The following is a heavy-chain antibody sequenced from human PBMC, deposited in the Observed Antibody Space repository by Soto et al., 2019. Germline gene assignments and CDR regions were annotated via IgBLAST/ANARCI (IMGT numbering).Heavy chain of an antibody. V-gene: IGHV3-53*02. D-gene: IGHD6-13*01. Sequence: DVQLVETGGGLIQPGGSLRLSCAASGFTVSGNFMSWVRQAPGKGLEWVSIIYSGDSTYYADSVKGRFAISRDNSKNTLYLQMNSLRAEDTAVYYCASRFSSSWSALDYWGQGTLVTVCS. CDR2: IYSGDST. CDR3: ASRFSSSWSALDY. CDR1: GFTVSGNF. J-gene: IGHJ4*02.